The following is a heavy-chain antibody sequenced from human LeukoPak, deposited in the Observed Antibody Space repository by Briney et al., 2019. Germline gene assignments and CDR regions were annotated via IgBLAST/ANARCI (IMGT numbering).Heavy chain of an antibody. CDR1: GGTFSSYA. J-gene: IGHJ4*02. D-gene: IGHD2-8*01. CDR3: ARAGPNGY. Sequence: SVEVSCKASGGTFSSYAISWVRQAPGQGLEWMGRIIPILGIANYAQKFQGRVTITADKSTSTAYMELSSLRSEDTAVYYCARAGPNGYWGQGTLVTVSS. CDR2: IIPILGIA. V-gene: IGHV1-69*04.